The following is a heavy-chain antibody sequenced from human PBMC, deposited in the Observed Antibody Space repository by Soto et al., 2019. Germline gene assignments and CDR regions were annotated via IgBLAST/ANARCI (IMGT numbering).Heavy chain of an antibody. CDR2: IYWDDDK. Sequence: SGPTLVNPTQTLTLTCTFSGFSLSTSGVGVGWIRQPPGKALEWLALIYWDDDKRYSPSLKSRLTITKDTSKNQVVLTMTNMDPVDTATYYCAHRRDGYYYGSGSYYPGNDAFDIWGQGTMVTVSS. CDR1: GFSLSTSGVG. CDR3: AHRRDGYYYGSGSYYPGNDAFDI. J-gene: IGHJ3*02. V-gene: IGHV2-5*02. D-gene: IGHD3-10*01.